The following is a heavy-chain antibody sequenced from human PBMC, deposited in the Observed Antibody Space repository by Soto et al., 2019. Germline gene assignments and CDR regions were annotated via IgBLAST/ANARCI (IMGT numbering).Heavy chain of an antibody. D-gene: IGHD2-21*01. V-gene: IGHV4-59*02. J-gene: IGHJ6*02. CDR2: IYYSEST. CDR1: GGSVSSYY. CDR3: ARARDFGAARYYYDLDV. Sequence: NPSETLSLTCTVSGGSVSSYYWSWIRQPPGKGLEWIGYIYYSESTNYNPSLKSRVTISLDTSKNQFSLKLRSVTAADTAVYYCARARDFGAARYYYDLDVWGQGTTVTV.